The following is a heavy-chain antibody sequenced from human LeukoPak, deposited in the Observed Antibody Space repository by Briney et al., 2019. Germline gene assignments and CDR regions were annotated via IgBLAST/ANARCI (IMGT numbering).Heavy chain of an antibody. D-gene: IGHD1-14*01. CDR3: ARAGLTIPEDNWFDP. Sequence: SETLSLTCTVSGYSISSGYYWGWIRQPPGKWLEWIGSIYHSGSTYYNPSLKSRVTISVDTSKNQFSLKLSSVTAADTAVYYCARAGLTIPEDNWFDPWGQGTLVTVSS. V-gene: IGHV4-38-2*02. CDR1: GYSISSGYY. CDR2: IYHSGST. J-gene: IGHJ5*02.